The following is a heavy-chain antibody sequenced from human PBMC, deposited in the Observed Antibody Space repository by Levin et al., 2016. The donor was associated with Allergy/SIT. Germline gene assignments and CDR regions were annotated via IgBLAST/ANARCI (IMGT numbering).Heavy chain of an antibody. CDR3: SGNSGDYGLDV. D-gene: IGHD4-23*01. CDR1: GFTLSVSA. V-gene: IGHV3-73*01. CDR2: ISSKANSDAT. Sequence: GESLKISCAASGFTLSVSAMHWVRQASGEGLEWVGRISSKANSDATAYAASVKGRFTISRDDSKNTAFLQLNSLKTEDTAVYYCSGNSGDYGLDVWGQGTAVTVSS. J-gene: IGHJ6*02.